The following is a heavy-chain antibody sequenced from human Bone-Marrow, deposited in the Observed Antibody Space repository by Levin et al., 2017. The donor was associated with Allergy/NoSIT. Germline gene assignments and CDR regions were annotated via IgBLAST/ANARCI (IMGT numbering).Heavy chain of an antibody. CDR2: TGNKANSYTS. CDR1: GFTFSDHY. J-gene: IGHJ6*03. Sequence: HAGGSLRLSCAASGFTFSDHYMDWVRQAPGKGLEWVGRTGNKANSYTSEYAASVKGRFTISRDDSRNSLYLQMSSLKTEDTAVYYCARAEKGHEYGDYVRYYYYMDVWGKGTTVTVSS. CDR3: ARAEKGHEYGDYVRYYYYMDV. V-gene: IGHV3-72*01. D-gene: IGHD4-17*01.